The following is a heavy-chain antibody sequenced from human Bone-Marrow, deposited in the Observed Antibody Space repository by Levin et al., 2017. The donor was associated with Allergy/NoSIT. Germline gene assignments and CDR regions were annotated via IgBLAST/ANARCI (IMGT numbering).Heavy chain of an antibody. CDR1: GYTFTSYA. J-gene: IGHJ4*02. D-gene: IGHD4-17*01. CDR2: INTNTGNP. CDR3: ARVGATVTTDLLDY. V-gene: IGHV7-4-1*02. Sequence: ASVKVSCKASGYTFTSYAMNWVRQAPGQGLEWMGWINTNTGNPTYAQGFTGRFVFSLDTSVSTAYLQISSLKAEDTAVYYCARVGATVTTDLLDYWGQGTLVTVSS.